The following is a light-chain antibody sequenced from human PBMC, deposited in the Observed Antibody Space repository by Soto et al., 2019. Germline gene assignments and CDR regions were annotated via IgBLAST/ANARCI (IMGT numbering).Light chain of an antibody. CDR1: SSNIGSGYD. Sequence: QSVLTQPPSVSGAPGQRVTISCTGSSSNIGSGYDVHWYQQLPGTAPKLLIYGNNNRPSGVPDRFSGSKSGTSASLAITGLQGEYEAEYYCQSYDSTLSGSEVVFGVGTKLTVL. CDR2: GNN. V-gene: IGLV1-40*01. CDR3: QSYDSTLSGSEVV. J-gene: IGLJ2*01.